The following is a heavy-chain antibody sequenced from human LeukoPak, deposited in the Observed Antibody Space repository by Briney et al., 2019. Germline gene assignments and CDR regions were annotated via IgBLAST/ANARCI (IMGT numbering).Heavy chain of an antibody. J-gene: IGHJ6*03. CDR3: ARGSRSSGRDYYYYYYMDV. Sequence: PSETLSLTCTVSGGSISSSSYYWGWIRQPPGKGLEWIGSIHYSGSTYYNASLKSRVAISVNTSKNQFSLKLSSVTAADTAVYYCARGSRSSGRDYYYYYYMDVWGKGTTVTVSS. D-gene: IGHD6-19*01. V-gene: IGHV4-39*01. CDR2: IHYSGST. CDR1: GGSISSSSYY.